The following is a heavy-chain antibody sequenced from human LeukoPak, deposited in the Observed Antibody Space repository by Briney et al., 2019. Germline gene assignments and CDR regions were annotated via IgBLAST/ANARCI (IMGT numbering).Heavy chain of an antibody. D-gene: IGHD3-10*01. Sequence: GRSLRLSCAASGFIFSDYAMHWVRQAPGKGLEWVAVISYDGSNKYYADSVKGRFTISRDNSKNTLYLPMNSLRAEDTAVYYCARSPSAIRGLYYFDYWGQGTLVTVSS. J-gene: IGHJ4*02. CDR3: ARSPSAIRGLYYFDY. V-gene: IGHV3-30-3*01. CDR1: GFIFSDYA. CDR2: ISYDGSNK.